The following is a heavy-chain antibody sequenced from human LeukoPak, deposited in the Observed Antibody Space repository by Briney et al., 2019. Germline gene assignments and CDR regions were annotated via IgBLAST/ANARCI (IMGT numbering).Heavy chain of an antibody. V-gene: IGHV3-64D*06. CDR2: ISSNGGST. Sequence: GGSLRLSCSASGFTFSSYAMHWVRQAPGKGLEYVSAISSNGGSTYYADSVKGRFTISRDNSKNTLYLQMSSLRAEDTAVYYCAKDIAAAGGPCAYWGRGTLVTVSS. D-gene: IGHD6-13*01. J-gene: IGHJ4*02. CDR1: GFTFSSYA. CDR3: AKDIAAAGGPCAY.